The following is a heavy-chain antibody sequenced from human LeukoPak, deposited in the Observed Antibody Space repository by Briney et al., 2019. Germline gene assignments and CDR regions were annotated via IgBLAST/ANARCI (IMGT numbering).Heavy chain of an antibody. Sequence: GGSLRLSCAASGFTFSNAWMSWVRQAPGKGLEWDGRIKSKTDGGTTDYAAPVKGRFTISRDDSKNTLYLQMNSLKTEDTAVYYCTTEHPLFDPWGQGTLVTVSS. CDR2: IKSKTDGGTT. V-gene: IGHV3-15*01. CDR1: GFTFSNAW. CDR3: TTEHPLFDP. J-gene: IGHJ5*02.